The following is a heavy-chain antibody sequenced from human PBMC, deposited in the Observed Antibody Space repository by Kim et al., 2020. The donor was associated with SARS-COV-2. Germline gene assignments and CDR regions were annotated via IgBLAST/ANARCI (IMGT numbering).Heavy chain of an antibody. CDR2: IYYSGST. CDR3: ARVLGAITIFGVVIVNWFDP. Sequence: SETLSLTCTVSGGSISSGGYYWSWIRQHPGKGLEWIGYIYYSGSTYYNLSLKSRVTISVDTSKNQFSLKLSSVTAADTAVYYCARVLGAITIFGVVIVNWFDPWGQGTLAT. J-gene: IGHJ5*02. D-gene: IGHD3-3*01. CDR1: GGSISSGGYY. V-gene: IGHV4-31*03.